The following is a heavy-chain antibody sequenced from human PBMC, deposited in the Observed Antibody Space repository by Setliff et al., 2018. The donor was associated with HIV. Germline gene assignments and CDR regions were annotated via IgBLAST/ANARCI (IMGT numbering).Heavy chain of an antibody. CDR3: ASRRGIEFYFDI. CDR1: GQSISGYY. V-gene: IGHV4-34*01. CDR2: INHGGDT. D-gene: IGHD3-10*01. Sequence: SETMSLTCAVYGQSISGYYWSWIRQTPGKGLEWIGEINHGGDTNYNPSLKSRVTISVGSSYNHFSLKLSSVTAADTGVYYCASRRGIEFYFDIWGQGTRVTVS. J-gene: IGHJ4*02.